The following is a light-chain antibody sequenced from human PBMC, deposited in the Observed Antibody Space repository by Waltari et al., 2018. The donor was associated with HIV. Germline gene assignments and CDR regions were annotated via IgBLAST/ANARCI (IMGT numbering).Light chain of an antibody. J-gene: IGLJ2*01. CDR3: SSFTTSNTLL. CDR2: EVN. V-gene: IGLV2-14*01. CDR1: SSAMGSYHY. Sequence: QSALTQPASVSGSPGQSITVSCTGTSSAMGSYHYVSWYQQTPGTAPKLVIYEVNNRPSGISNRFSGSKSGTTASLTISGLQTEDEAHYYCSSFTTSNTLLFGGGTKVTVL.